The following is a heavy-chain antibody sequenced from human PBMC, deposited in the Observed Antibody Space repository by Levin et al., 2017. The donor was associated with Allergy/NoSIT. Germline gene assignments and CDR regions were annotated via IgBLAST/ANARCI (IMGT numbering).Heavy chain of an antibody. Sequence: ASVKVSCKASGYTFTSYYMHWVRQAPGQGPEWMGRINPNSGATDFAQKLRGKVAMTRDTSTSTVYMELSSLTSEDTAVYYCARVALLGIEVCPPLGMDVWGQGTTVAVSS. D-gene: IGHD3-22*01. CDR1: GYTFTSYY. J-gene: IGHJ6*02. V-gene: IGHV1-46*04. CDR3: ARVALLGIEVCPPLGMDV. CDR2: INPNSGAT.